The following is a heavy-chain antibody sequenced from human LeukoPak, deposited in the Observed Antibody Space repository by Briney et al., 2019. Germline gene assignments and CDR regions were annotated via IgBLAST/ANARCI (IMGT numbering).Heavy chain of an antibody. CDR1: GFTFSDYY. D-gene: IGHD5-24*01. J-gene: IGHJ4*02. CDR3: ATVEMATITADY. Sequence: PGGSLRLSCAASGFTFSDYYMSWIRQAPGKGLEWVSYISSSGSTIYYADSVKGRFTTSRDNAKNSLYLQMNSLRAEDTAVYYCATVEMATITADYWGQGTLVTVSS. V-gene: IGHV3-11*04. CDR2: ISSSGSTI.